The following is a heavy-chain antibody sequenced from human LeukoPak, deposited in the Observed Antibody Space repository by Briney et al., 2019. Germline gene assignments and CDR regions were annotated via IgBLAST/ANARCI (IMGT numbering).Heavy chain of an antibody. CDR3: AKDRRRITVAGISPFDY. CDR1: GFTFSSYA. CDR2: ISGSGGST. D-gene: IGHD6-19*01. V-gene: IGHV3-23*01. Sequence: GGSLRLSCAASGFTFSSYAMSWVRQAPGKGLEWVSAISGSGGSTYYADSVKGRFTISRDNSKNTLYLQMNSLRAEDTAVYYCAKDRRRITVAGISPFDYWGQGTLVTVSS. J-gene: IGHJ4*02.